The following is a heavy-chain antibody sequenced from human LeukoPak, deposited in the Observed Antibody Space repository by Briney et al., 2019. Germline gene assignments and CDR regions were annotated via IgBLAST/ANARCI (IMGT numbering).Heavy chain of an antibody. V-gene: IGHV4-39*07. CDR2: IYYSGST. D-gene: IGHD6-19*01. Sequence: PSETLSLTCTVSGGSISSSSYYWGWIRQPPGKGLEWIGSIYYSGSTYYNPSLKSRVTISVDTSKNQFSLKLSSVTAADTAVYYCARRKGGWAFQHWGQGTLVTVSS. J-gene: IGHJ1*01. CDR3: ARRKGGWAFQH. CDR1: GGSISSSSYY.